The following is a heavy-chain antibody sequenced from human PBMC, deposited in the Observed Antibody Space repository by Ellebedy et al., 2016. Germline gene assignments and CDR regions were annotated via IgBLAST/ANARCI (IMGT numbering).Heavy chain of an antibody. CDR2: IIPMANFA. CDR3: ARDRSYYDSGGYVDQ. J-gene: IGHJ4*02. Sequence: SVKVSXXAPGHTFYSFSITWVRQAPGQGLEWMGRIIPMANFANYAQKFQGRVAITADKLTTTVYMELSRLTSDDTAVYYCARDRSYYDSGGYVDQWGQGTLVIVSS. V-gene: IGHV1-69*04. CDR1: GHTFYSFS. D-gene: IGHD3-22*01.